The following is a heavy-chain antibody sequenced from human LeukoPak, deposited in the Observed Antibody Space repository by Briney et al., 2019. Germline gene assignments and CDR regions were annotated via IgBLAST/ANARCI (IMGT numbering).Heavy chain of an antibody. CDR3: ARETCSGGSCFQFDF. Sequence: SETLSLTCTVSGDSISNYYWSWIRQSPGKGLEWIGYIYYSGSTNYNPSLKSRVTISVYTSKNQFSLKLSSVTAADTAVYYCARETCSGGSCFQFDFWGQGTLVTVSS. CDR2: IYYSGST. V-gene: IGHV4-59*01. J-gene: IGHJ4*02. D-gene: IGHD2-15*01. CDR1: GDSISNYY.